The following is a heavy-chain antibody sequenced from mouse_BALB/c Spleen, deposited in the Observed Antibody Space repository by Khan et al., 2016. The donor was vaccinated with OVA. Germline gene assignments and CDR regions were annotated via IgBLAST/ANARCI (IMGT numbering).Heavy chain of an antibody. D-gene: IGHD2-3*01. CDR3: AREGDDGGLAY. CDR1: GFTFSDYY. Sequence: EVELVESGGGLVQPGGSLKLSCATSGFTFSDYYMYWVRQTPEKGLEWVAYISNGGSTTYYPDTLRGRFTISRDNAKNTPYLQVSRRKFEDTAVYYCAREGDDGGLAYWGQGTLVTVSA. CDR2: ISNGGSTT. V-gene: IGHV5-12*02. J-gene: IGHJ3*01.